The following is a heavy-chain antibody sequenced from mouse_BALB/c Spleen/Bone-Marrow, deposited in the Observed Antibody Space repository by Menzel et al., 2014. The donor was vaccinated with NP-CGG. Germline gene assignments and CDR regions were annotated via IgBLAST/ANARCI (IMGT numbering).Heavy chain of an antibody. V-gene: IGHV7-3*02. CDR3: ARDKGRVFFDY. CDR2: IRNKANGYTT. J-gene: IGHJ2*01. CDR1: GFTFTDYY. Sequence: EVQLQQSGGGLVQPGGSLRLSCATSGFTFTDYYMNWVRQPPGKALEWLGFIRNKANGYTTEYSASVKNRFTISRDNSQNILYLQMNTLRVDDSATYYCARDKGRVFFDYWGQGTTLTVSS.